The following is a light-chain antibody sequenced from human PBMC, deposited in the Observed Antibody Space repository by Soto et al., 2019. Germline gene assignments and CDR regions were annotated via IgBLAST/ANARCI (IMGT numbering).Light chain of an antibody. Sequence: EIVLTQSPATLSLSPGERATLSCRASQSVSSYLAWYQQKPGQAPRLLIYDASNRATGIPARFSGSGSGTDFTLTISSLEPEDFAVYYCQQRRNWPPMYTFGQGTKREIK. CDR1: QSVSSY. CDR2: DAS. J-gene: IGKJ2*01. V-gene: IGKV3-11*01. CDR3: QQRRNWPPMYT.